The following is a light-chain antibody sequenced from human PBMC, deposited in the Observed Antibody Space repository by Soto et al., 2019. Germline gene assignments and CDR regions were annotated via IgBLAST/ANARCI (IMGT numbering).Light chain of an antibody. V-gene: IGKV1-39*01. CDR3: QQSYSTPLIT. CDR1: QSISNF. Sequence: DIQMNQYPSSLAASLGDRVSITCRARQSISNFLNWFQHKPGKAPKVLSSAASTLQSGVPPRFSGSVSGTAFTLTISSLQPEDFATYYCQQSYSTPLITFGQGTRLEIK. CDR2: AAS. J-gene: IGKJ5*01.